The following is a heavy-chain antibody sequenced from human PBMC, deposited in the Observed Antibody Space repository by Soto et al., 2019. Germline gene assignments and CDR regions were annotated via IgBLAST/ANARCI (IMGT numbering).Heavy chain of an antibody. CDR2: IYSGGST. J-gene: IGHJ6*02. CDR1: GFTVSSNY. V-gene: IGHV3-53*01. Sequence: GGSLRLSCAASGFTVSSNYMSWVRQAPGKGLEWVSVIYSGGSTYYADSVKGRFTIPRDNSKNTLYLQMNSLRADDTAVYYCARENLTGITIIYYGMDVWGQGTTVTVSS. D-gene: IGHD3-9*01. CDR3: ARENLTGITIIYYGMDV.